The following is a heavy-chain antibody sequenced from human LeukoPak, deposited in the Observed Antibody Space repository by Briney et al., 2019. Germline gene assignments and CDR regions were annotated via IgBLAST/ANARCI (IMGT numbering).Heavy chain of an antibody. J-gene: IGHJ4*02. D-gene: IGHD6-6*01. CDR1: GYTFPSYF. CDR3: ARTAARRFDY. Sequence: GASVKVSCTASGYTFPSYFMHRVRQAPGQGLEWMGIINPTGGSTTYAQKFQGRVTVTRDTSTSTVYMELSSLRSDDTAVYYCARTAARRFDYWGQGTLVTVSS. V-gene: IGHV1-46*01. CDR2: INPTGGST.